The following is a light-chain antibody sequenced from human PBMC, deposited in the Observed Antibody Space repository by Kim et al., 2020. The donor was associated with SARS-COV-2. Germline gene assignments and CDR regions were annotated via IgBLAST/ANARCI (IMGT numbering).Light chain of an antibody. J-gene: IGKJ4*01. CDR2: DAS. Sequence: SPGNRAPPSCRAGQCLINRRLPCDQQKPGHAPRLLIYDASSRATGITDRFSDSGSGTDFTLTISRLEPEDFAVYYCQQYGASSLTFGGGTKVDIK. CDR3: QQYGASSLT. CDR1: QCLINRR. V-gene: IGKV3-20*01.